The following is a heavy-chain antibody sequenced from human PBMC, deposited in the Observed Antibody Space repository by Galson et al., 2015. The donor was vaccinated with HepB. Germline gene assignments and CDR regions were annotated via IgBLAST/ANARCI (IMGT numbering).Heavy chain of an antibody. CDR2: ISAYNGNT. V-gene: IGHV1-18*01. CDR3: ASSPMMDGDFDI. J-gene: IGHJ3*02. Sequence: SVKVSCKASGGTFSSYGISWVRQAPGQGLEWMGWISAYNGNTNYAQKLQGRVTMATDTSTSTAYMELRSLRSDDTAVYYCASSPMMDGDFDIWGQGTMVTVSS. CDR1: GGTFSSYG. D-gene: IGHD3-22*01.